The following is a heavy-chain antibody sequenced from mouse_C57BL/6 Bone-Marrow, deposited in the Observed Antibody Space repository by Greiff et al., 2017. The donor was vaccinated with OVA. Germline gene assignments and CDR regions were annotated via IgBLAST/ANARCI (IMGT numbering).Heavy chain of an antibody. CDR3: TLDSSGYVGFAY. Sequence: VQLQQSGAELVRPGASVKLSCTASGFNIKDDYMHWVKQRPEQGLEWIGWIDPENGDTEYASKFQGKATITADNSSNTAYLQLSSLTSEDTAVYYCTLDSSGYVGFAYWGQGTLVTVSA. V-gene: IGHV14-4*01. J-gene: IGHJ3*01. CDR2: IDPENGDT. CDR1: GFNIKDDY. D-gene: IGHD3-2*02.